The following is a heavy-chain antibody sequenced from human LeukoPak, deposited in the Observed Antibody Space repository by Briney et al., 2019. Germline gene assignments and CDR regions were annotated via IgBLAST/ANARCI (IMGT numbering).Heavy chain of an antibody. J-gene: IGHJ4*02. CDR3: AKDSYGSGSYPFDY. V-gene: IGHV3-23*01. Sequence: PGGSLRLSCAASGFTFSNYAMSWVRQAPGKGLEWVSAISDSGGSTYYADSVKGRFTISRDNSKNTLYLQMNSLRAEDTAVYYCAKDSYGSGSYPFDYWGQGTLVTVSS. CDR1: GFTFSNYA. CDR2: ISDSGGST. D-gene: IGHD3-10*01.